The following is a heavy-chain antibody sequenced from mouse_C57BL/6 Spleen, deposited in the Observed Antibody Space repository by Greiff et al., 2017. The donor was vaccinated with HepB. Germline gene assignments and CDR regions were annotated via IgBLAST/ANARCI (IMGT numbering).Heavy chain of an antibody. CDR1: GYSFTDYN. CDR3: VRRGASQYDYDVGFAD. D-gene: IGHD2-4*01. V-gene: IGHV1-39*01. J-gene: IGHJ3*01. CDR2: INPNYGTT. Sequence: EVQLQQSGPELVKPGASVKISCKASGYSFTDYNMNWVKQSNGKSLEWIGVINPNYGTTSYNQKFKGKATLTVDQSSSTAYMQLNSLTSEDSAVYSCVRRGASQYDYDVGFADWGQGTLVTVSA.